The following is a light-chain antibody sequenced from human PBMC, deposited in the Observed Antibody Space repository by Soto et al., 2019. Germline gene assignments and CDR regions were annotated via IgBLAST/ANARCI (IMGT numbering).Light chain of an antibody. Sequence: QSALTQPASVSGSPGQSITISCTGGNSDVGSYNYVSWYRHHPGKAPKLIIYEVSNRPSGVSNRFSGSKSGNTASLTISGLQAEDEADFYCSSYTSSSTVVFGGGTKLTVL. CDR1: NSDVGSYNY. J-gene: IGLJ2*01. CDR2: EVS. V-gene: IGLV2-14*01. CDR3: SSYTSSSTVV.